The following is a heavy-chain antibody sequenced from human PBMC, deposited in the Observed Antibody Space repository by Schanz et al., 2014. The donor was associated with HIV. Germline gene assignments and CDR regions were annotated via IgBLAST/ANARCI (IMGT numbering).Heavy chain of an antibody. CDR1: GYTFSDHY. Sequence: QVQLVQSGAEVKKPGASVKVSCKASGYTFSDHYMHWVRQAPGQGLEWMGWINPNSGSTIYAQKFQGRVTMTRDTSINTAYMEMSGLRSDDTAVYLQWLYDDVFDIWGQGTMVTVSS. D-gene: IGHD3-22*01. V-gene: IGHV1-2*02. J-gene: IGHJ3*02. CDR3: WLYDDVFDI. CDR2: INPNSGST.